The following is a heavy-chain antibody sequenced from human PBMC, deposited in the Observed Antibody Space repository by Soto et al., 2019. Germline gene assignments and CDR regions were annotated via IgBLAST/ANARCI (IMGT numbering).Heavy chain of an antibody. J-gene: IGHJ1*01. CDR2: ISGSGGST. D-gene: IGHD3-10*01. V-gene: IGHV3-23*01. CDR3: AKDPGLLWFGELLYFQH. Sequence: GGSLRLSCAASGFTFSSYAMSWVRQAPGKGLEWVSAISGSGGSTYYADSVKGRFTISRDNSKNTLYLQMNSLRAEDTAVYYCAKDPGLLWFGELLYFQHWGQGTLVTVSS. CDR1: GFTFSSYA.